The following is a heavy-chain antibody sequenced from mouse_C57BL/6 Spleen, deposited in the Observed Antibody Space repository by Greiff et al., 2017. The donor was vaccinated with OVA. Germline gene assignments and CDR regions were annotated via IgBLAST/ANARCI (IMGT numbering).Heavy chain of an antibody. D-gene: IGHD1-1*01. J-gene: IGHJ2*01. CDR3: ARRGYYGSSYGY. V-gene: IGHV1-55*01. Sequence: QVQLKQPGAELVKPGASVKMSCKASGYTFTSYWITWVKQRPGQGLEWIGDIYPGSGSTNYNEKFKSKATLTVDTSSSTAYMQLSSLTSEDSAVYYCARRGYYGSSYGYWGQGTTLTVSS. CDR1: GYTFTSYW. CDR2: IYPGSGST.